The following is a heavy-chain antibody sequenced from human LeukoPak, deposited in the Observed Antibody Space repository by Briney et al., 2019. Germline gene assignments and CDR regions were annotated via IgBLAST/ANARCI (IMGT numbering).Heavy chain of an antibody. CDR2: ISSSSSTI. Sequence: GGSLRLSCAASGLTFSSYSMNWVRQAPGKGLEWISYISSSSSTIYYADSVKGRFTISRDNAKNSLYLQMNSLRAEDTAVYYCASGKGHDFWSGYLSWFDPWGQGTLVTVSS. D-gene: IGHD3-3*01. J-gene: IGHJ5*02. CDR3: ASGKGHDFWSGYLSWFDP. V-gene: IGHV3-48*04. CDR1: GLTFSSYS.